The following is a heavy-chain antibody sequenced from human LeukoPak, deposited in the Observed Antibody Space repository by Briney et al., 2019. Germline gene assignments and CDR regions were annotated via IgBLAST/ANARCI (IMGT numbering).Heavy chain of an antibody. J-gene: IGHJ3*02. V-gene: IGHV4-59*01. CDR3: AREAGGQQLVYAFDI. CDR1: GDSIRSYY. Sequence: SETLSLTCTVSGDSIRSYYWGWIRQPPGKGLEWIGYIYYSGSTNYNPSLKSRVTISVDTSKNQFSLKLSSVTAADTAVYYCAREAGGQQLVYAFDIWGQGTMVTVSS. CDR2: IYYSGST. D-gene: IGHD6-13*01.